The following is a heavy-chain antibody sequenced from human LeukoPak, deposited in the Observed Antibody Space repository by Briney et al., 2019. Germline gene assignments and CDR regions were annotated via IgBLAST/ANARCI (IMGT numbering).Heavy chain of an antibody. V-gene: IGHV3-20*04. CDR1: GFTFSSYE. D-gene: IGHD6-19*01. CDR3: ARVSDISVAAYFDY. CDR2: INWNGGST. Sequence: GGSLRLSCAASGFTFSSYEMNWVRQAPGKGLEWVSTINWNGGSTGYADSVKGRFTISRDNAKNSLYLQMNSLRAEDTALYYCARVSDISVAAYFDYWGQGTLVTVSS. J-gene: IGHJ4*02.